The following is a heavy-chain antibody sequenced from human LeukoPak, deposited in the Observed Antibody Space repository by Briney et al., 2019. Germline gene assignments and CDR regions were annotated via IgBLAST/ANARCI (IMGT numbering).Heavy chain of an antibody. J-gene: IGHJ4*02. D-gene: IGHD3-22*01. CDR3: ARDHHRRLYDSQARDTFDI. CDR2: IRPSGDNT. Sequence: GGALRLSCAASGFTFSSYDMTWVRQAPGRGLEWVSSIRPSGDNTYYGDSVKGRFTISRDNAENSLYLQMNSLRAEDTAVYYCARDHHRRLYDSQARDTFDIWGQGTLVTVSS. V-gene: IGHV3-23*01. CDR1: GFTFSSYD.